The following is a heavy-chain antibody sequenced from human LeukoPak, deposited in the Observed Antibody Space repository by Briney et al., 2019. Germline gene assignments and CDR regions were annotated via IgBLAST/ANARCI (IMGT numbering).Heavy chain of an antibody. V-gene: IGHV3-23*01. CDR1: GFTFSSYA. Sequence: GGSLRLSCAASGFTFSSYAMSWVRQAPGKGLEWVSAISGSGGSTYYADSVKARFTISRHNSKNTLYLQMNSLRAEDTAVYYCAKDRWEETYYGSGSYWDYWGQGTLVTVSS. J-gene: IGHJ4*02. CDR2: ISGSGGST. D-gene: IGHD3-10*01. CDR3: AKDRWEETYYGSGSYWDY.